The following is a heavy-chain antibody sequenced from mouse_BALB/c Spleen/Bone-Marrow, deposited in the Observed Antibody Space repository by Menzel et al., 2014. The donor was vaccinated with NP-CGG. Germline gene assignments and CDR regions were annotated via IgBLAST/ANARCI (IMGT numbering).Heavy chain of an antibody. CDR2: INPYSDGT. D-gene: IGHD2-4*01. Sequence: VQLQQPGPELVKPGASVKMSCKASGYTFTGYVMHWVKQTPGQGLEWIGYINPYSDGTKYNEKFKGKATLTSDKSSSTAYMELSSLTSGGSAVYYCAREGGLRRGDYYVMDYWGQGTSVTASS. V-gene: IGHV1-14*01. CDR3: AREGGLRRGDYYVMDY. CDR1: GYTFTGYV. J-gene: IGHJ4*01.